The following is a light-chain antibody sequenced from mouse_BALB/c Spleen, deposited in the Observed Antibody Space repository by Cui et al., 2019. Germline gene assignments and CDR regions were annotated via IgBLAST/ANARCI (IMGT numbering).Light chain of an antibody. J-gene: IGKJ1*01. CDR3: HQWSSYPWT. CDR2: STS. CDR1: SSVSY. V-gene: IGKV4-80*01. Sequence: QIVLTQSPAIMSASLGEEITLTCSASSSVSYMNWYQQKSGTSPKLLIYSTSILASGVPSRFSGSGSGTFYSLTVSSVEAEDAADYYCHQWSSYPWTFGGGTKLEIK.